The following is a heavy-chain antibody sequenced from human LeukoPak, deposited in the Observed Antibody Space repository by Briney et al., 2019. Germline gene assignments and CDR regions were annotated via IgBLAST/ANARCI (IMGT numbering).Heavy chain of an antibody. CDR1: GGSFSGYY. CDR2: INHSGST. J-gene: IGHJ5*02. CDR3: ARAGGYLSNWFDP. V-gene: IGHV4-34*01. D-gene: IGHD3-22*01. Sequence: SETLSLTCAVYGGSFSGYYWSWIRQPPGKGLGWIGEINHSGSTNYNPSLKGRVTISVDTSKNQFSLKLSSVTAADTAVYYCARAGGYLSNWFDPWGQGTLVTVSS.